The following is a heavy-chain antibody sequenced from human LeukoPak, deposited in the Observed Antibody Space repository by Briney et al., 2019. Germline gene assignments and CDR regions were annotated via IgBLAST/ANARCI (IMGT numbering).Heavy chain of an antibody. J-gene: IGHJ6*03. CDR3: AKDRKNSWRSEFGPAAYYYNLDV. CDR2: ISGSGGST. Sequence: GGSLRLSCAASGFSFSSYAMNWVRQAPGKGLEWVSAISGSGGSTYYADSVKGRFTISRDNSKNTLYLQMNSLRAEDTAVYYCAKDRKNSWRSEFGPAAYYYNLDVWVNGTTVSVSS. V-gene: IGHV3-23*01. CDR1: GFSFSSYA. D-gene: IGHD6-13*01.